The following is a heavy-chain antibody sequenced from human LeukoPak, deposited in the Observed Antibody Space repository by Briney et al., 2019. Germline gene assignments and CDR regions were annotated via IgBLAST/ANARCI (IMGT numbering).Heavy chain of an antibody. Sequence: SETLSLTCAVYGGSFIGYYWSWIRQPPGKGLEWIGEINHSGSSNYNPSLKSRVAISVDTSKNQFSLKLSFVTAADTAVYYCASFRQQPGDYWGQGTLVTVSS. J-gene: IGHJ4*02. D-gene: IGHD6-13*01. V-gene: IGHV4-34*01. CDR3: ASFRQQPGDY. CDR2: INHSGSS. CDR1: GGSFIGYY.